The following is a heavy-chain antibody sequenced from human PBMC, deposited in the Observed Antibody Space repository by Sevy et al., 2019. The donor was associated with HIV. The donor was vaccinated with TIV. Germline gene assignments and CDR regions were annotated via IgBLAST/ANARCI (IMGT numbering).Heavy chain of an antibody. D-gene: IGHD3-10*01. CDR2: ISNSGSDI. CDR3: AREGMVSPDAFDI. CDR1: EFTFSDYY. J-gene: IGHJ3*02. Sequence: GGSLRLSCAASEFTFSDYYMSWFRQAPGKGLEWVSYISNSGSDIYYADSVKGRFTISRDNAKKSLYLQMDSLRVEDTAVYYCAREGMVSPDAFDIWGQWTLVTVSS. V-gene: IGHV3-11*01.